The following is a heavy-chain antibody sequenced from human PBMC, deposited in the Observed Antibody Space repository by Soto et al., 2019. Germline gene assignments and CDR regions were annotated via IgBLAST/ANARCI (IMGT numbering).Heavy chain of an antibody. D-gene: IGHD3-3*01. CDR1: GYTFTSYY. Sequence: ASVKVSCKASGYTFTSYYMHWVRQAPGQGLEWMGIINPSGGSTSYAQKFQGRVTMTRDTSTSTVYMELSSLRSEDTAVYYCAILGWIFGVATGFDLGYRGQGTLLTVSS. V-gene: IGHV1-46*01. CDR3: AILGWIFGVATGFDLGY. CDR2: INPSGGST. J-gene: IGHJ4*02.